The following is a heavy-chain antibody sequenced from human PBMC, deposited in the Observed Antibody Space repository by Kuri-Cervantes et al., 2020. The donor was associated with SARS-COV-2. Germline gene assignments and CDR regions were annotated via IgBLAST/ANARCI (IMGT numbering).Heavy chain of an antibody. Sequence: ASVKVSCKASGGTFSSYAISWVRQAPGQGLEWMGWIGAYNGNTNYAQKLQGRVTMTTDTSTSTAYMELRSLRSDDTAVYYCARDGKDDSSGYYPVWGQGTLVTVSS. V-gene: IGHV1-18*01. CDR2: IGAYNGNT. CDR3: ARDGKDDSSGYYPV. CDR1: GGTFSSYA. J-gene: IGHJ4*02. D-gene: IGHD3-22*01.